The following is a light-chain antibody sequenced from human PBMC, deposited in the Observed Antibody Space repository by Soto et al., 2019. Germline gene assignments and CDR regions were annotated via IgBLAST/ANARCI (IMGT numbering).Light chain of an antibody. J-gene: IGKJ3*01. Sequence: EIVLTQSPGTLSLSPGERATLSCRASQSINSRYLAWYQQKPGQAPRHLIYGASSRATGIPDRFTGSGSGTDFTLTISRLEPEDFAVYYCQHFGSSPGFTFGPGTKVDI. CDR2: GAS. V-gene: IGKV3-20*01. CDR1: QSINSRY. CDR3: QHFGSSPGFT.